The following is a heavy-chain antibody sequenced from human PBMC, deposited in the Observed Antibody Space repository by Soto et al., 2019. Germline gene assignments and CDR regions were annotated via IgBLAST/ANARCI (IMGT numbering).Heavy chain of an antibody. V-gene: IGHV3-15*01. J-gene: IGHJ5*02. Sequence: GGSLRRSCVACGFTLSNVWMTWVRRAPGKGLEWVGRRKSEIEGGTTDHAAPVKGRFTISRDDSRNTLYLQMNSLKTEDTAVYYCPPDASAGLDTWGQGTQVTVSS. D-gene: IGHD3-16*01. CDR3: PPDASAGLDT. CDR1: GFTLSNVW. CDR2: RKSEIEGGTT.